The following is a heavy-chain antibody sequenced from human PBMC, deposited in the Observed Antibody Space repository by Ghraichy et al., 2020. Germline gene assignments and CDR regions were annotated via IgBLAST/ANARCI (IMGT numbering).Heavy chain of an antibody. CDR3: ARHIVAPSKYFDP. Sequence: SETLSLTCAVSGASISSGIWWTWVRQAPGKGLEWIGDIYHSGNTDYNPSLKSRVTMSVDKSRNQFSLKLSSVTAADTAVYYCARHIVAPSKYFDPWGQGTLVTVSS. D-gene: IGHD3-16*02. CDR1: GASISSGIW. CDR2: IYHSGNT. V-gene: IGHV4-4*02. J-gene: IGHJ5*02.